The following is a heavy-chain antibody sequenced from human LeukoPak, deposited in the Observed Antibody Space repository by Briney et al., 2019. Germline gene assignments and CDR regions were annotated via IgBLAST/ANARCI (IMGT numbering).Heavy chain of an antibody. V-gene: IGHV3-23*01. CDR1: GFTFSSYA. Sequence: PGASLRLSCAASGFTFSSYAMSWVRQAPGKGLEWVSAISGSGGSTYYADSVKGRFTISRDNSKNTLYLQMNSLRAEDTAVYYYAKNGADISWENYYSVRDVGGQGPRVTVSS. D-gene: IGHD3-9*01. CDR3: AKNGADISWENYYSVRDV. J-gene: IGHJ6*02. CDR2: ISGSGGST.